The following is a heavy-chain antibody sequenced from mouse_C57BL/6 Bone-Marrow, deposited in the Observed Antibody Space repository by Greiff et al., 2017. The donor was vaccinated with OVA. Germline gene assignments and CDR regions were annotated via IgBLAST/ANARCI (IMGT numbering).Heavy chain of an antibody. CDR2: INPNNGGH. V-gene: IGHV1-18*01. CDR3: ASGGFPWFAY. Sequence: EVQLQQSGPELVKPGASVKIPCKASGYTFTDYNMDWVKQSHGKSLEWIGDINPNNGGHIYNQKFKGKATLTVDKSSSTAYMELRSLTSEDTAVYDCASGGFPWFAYWGQGTLVTVSA. J-gene: IGHJ3*01. CDR1: GYTFTDYN.